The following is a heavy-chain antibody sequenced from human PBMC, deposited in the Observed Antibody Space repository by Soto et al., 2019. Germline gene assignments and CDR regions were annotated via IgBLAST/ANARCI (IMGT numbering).Heavy chain of an antibody. CDR1: GGTLSIYA. Sequence: GASVKVSCKASGGTLSIYAISWVRQAPGQGLEWMGWIIPGSGGTEYAQKFQGRVTVTGDTSNSTVYMELSRLTSDDTAVYYCVRGNYDSSCLDVAGWFDPWGHGTLVTVSS. J-gene: IGHJ5*02. CDR3: VRGNYDSSCLDVAGWFDP. D-gene: IGHD3-22*01. V-gene: IGHV1-2*02. CDR2: IIPGSGGT.